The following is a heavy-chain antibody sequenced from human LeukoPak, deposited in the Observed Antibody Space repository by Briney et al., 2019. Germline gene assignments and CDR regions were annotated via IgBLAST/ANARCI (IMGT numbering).Heavy chain of an antibody. Sequence: SETLSLTCGISGGSFSSHYWTWIRQPPGKGLEWIGEINPRGSTNYNPSLESRVTVSADTSRNQLSLSLTSVTAADSAVYFCARGLRQGSAWSWGPKEKSYQYMDVWGTGTTVIVSS. CDR1: GGSFSSHY. D-gene: IGHD6-19*01. J-gene: IGHJ6*04. V-gene: IGHV4-34*01. CDR3: ARGLRQGSAWSWGPKEKSYQYMDV. CDR2: INPRGST.